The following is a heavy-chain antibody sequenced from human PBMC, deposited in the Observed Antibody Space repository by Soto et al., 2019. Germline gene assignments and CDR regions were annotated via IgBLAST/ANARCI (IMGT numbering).Heavy chain of an antibody. J-gene: IGHJ3*02. V-gene: IGHV4-30-4*01. CDR1: GGSISSGDYY. CDR2: IYYSGST. Sequence: QVQLQESGPGLVKPSQTLSLTCTVSGGSISSGDYYWSWIRQPPGKGLEWIGYIYYSGSTDYNPSLNGRVTISVDTSKNQFSLKLSSVTAADTAVYYCARPRGGGGPYDAIDIWGQGTMVMVSS. CDR3: ARPRGGGGPYDAIDI. D-gene: IGHD3-16*01.